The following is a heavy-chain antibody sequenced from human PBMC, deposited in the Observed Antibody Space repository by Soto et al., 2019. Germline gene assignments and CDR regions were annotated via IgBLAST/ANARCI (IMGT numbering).Heavy chain of an antibody. V-gene: IGHV1-69*01. Sequence: QVQLVQSGAEVKKPGSSVKVSCTASGGTFSSSAISWVRQAPGQGLEWMGGFIAIFGSTNYAQRFQDRVTITVDESTSTAYMGLSSLRSDDTALYYCAKVSERAAIGGWLFDVWGRGTLVTVSS. J-gene: IGHJ2*01. CDR1: GGTFSSSA. CDR3: AKVSERAAIGGWLFDV. D-gene: IGHD2-15*01. CDR2: FIAIFGST.